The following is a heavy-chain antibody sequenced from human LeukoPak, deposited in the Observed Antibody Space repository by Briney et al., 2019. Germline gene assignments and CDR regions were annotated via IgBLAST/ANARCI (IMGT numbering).Heavy chain of an antibody. CDR1: GGSISSGGYS. CDR2: IYHSGST. J-gene: IGHJ3*02. Sequence: PSQTLSLTCTVSGGSISSGGYSWSWIRQPPGKGLEWIGYIYHSGSTYYNPSLKSRVTISVDRSKNQFSLKLSSVTAADTAVYYCARGITMVRGVEPDAFDIWGQGTMVTVSS. CDR3: ARGITMVRGVEPDAFDI. V-gene: IGHV4-30-2*01. D-gene: IGHD3-10*01.